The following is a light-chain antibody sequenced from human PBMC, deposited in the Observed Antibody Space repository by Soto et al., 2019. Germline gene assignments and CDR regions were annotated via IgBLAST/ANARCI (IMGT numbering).Light chain of an antibody. CDR1: QSVSSN. Sequence: EIVMTQSPATLSVSPGERATLSSRAGQSVSSNLAWYQQKPGQAPRLLIYGASTRVTGIPARFSGSGSGTEFTLTISSLQSEDFAVYYCQQYNNWPLTFGGGTKVEIK. V-gene: IGKV3-15*01. CDR3: QQYNNWPLT. CDR2: GAS. J-gene: IGKJ4*01.